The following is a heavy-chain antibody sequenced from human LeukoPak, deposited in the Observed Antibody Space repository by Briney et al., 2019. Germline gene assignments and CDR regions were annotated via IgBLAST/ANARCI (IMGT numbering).Heavy chain of an antibody. CDR3: ASYYYCSGGSCYSNPDAFDI. CDR1: GFTFSSYS. CDR2: ISSSSSYI. V-gene: IGHV3-21*01. D-gene: IGHD2-15*01. Sequence: GGSLRLSCAASGFTFSSYSMNWVRLAPGKGLEWVSSISSSSSYIYYADSVKGRFTISRDNAKNSLYLQMNSLRAEDTAVYYCASYYYCSGGSCYSNPDAFDIWGQGTMVTVSS. J-gene: IGHJ3*02.